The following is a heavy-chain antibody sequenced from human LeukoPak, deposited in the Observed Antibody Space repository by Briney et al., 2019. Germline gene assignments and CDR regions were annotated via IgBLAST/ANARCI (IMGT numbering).Heavy chain of an antibody. J-gene: IGHJ4*02. V-gene: IGHV3-23*01. CDR2: ISGSGGST. CDR1: GFTFSSYA. Sequence: GGSLRLSCAASGFTFSSYAMSWVRQAPGKGLEWVSAISGSGGSTYYADSVKGRFTISRDNSKNTLYLQMNSLRAEDTAVYYCARERRSGSYYLSDYWGQGTLVTVSS. D-gene: IGHD1-26*01. CDR3: ARERRSGSYYLSDY.